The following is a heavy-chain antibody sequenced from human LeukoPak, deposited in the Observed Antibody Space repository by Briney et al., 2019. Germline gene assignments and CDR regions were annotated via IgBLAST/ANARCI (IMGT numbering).Heavy chain of an antibody. Sequence: SETLSLTCTVSGGSISSYYWSWIRQPPGKGLEWIGYIYYSGSTNYNPSLKSRVTISVDTSKNQFSLKLSSVTAADTAVYYCASSVGATTAGFDYWGQGTLVTVSS. D-gene: IGHD1-26*01. CDR2: IYYSGST. J-gene: IGHJ4*02. V-gene: IGHV4-59*01. CDR3: ASSVGATTAGFDY. CDR1: GGSISSYY.